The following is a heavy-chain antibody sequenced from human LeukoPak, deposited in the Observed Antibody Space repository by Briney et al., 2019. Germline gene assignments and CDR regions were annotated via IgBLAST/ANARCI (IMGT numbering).Heavy chain of an antibody. CDR3: AAKLPGGAYYFDF. CDR2: ISDTGRYI. V-gene: IGHV3-23*01. Sequence: GGSLRLSCVGSEFTFSNYDITWVRQAPGKGLEWVSSISDTGRYIFSADSMRGRFSISRDNSANTLYLQMYTLRIEDTATYFCAAKLPGGAYYFDFWGQGTLVTVSS. J-gene: IGHJ4*02. CDR1: EFTFSNYD. D-gene: IGHD2-21*01.